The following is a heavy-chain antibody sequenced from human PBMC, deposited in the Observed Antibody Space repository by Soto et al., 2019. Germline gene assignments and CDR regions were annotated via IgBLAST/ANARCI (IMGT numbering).Heavy chain of an antibody. J-gene: IGHJ5*02. Sequence: PSETLSLTCAVYGGSFSGYYWSWIRQPPGKGLEWIGEINHGGSTNYNPSLKSRVTISVDTSKNQFSLKLSSVTAADTAVYYCARGGDMTDAGKTFDPSGQGTLVTVSS. D-gene: IGHD2-15*01. CDR2: INHGGST. CDR3: ARGGDMTDAGKTFDP. V-gene: IGHV4-34*01. CDR1: GGSFSGYY.